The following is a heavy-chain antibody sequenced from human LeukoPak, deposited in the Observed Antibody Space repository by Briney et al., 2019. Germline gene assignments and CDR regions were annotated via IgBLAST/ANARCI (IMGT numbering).Heavy chain of an antibody. CDR1: GFTFSSYE. D-gene: IGHD3-16*01. J-gene: IGHJ6*03. CDR2: ISSSGDTK. V-gene: IGHV3-48*03. Sequence: GGSLRLSCAGSGFTFSSYEMNWVRQAPGKGLEWVSYISSSGDTKYYADSVKGRFTISRDNANNSLYLQMNSLRAVDTAVYYCARGGGGGRLLYYYYMDVWGKGTTVTISS. CDR3: ARGGGGGRLLYYYYMDV.